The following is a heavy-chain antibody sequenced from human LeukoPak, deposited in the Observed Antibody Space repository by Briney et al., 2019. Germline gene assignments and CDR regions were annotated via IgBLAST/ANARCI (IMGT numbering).Heavy chain of an antibody. V-gene: IGHV1-69*05. D-gene: IGHD4-17*01. CDR1: GGTFSSYA. CDR2: IIPIFGTA. Sequence: SVKVSCKASGGTFSSYAISWVRQAPGQGLEWMGRIIPIFGTANYAQKFQGRVTMTRDTSTGTVYMELSSLRSEDTAVYYCAGDSTVTTFRGCVDPWGQGTLVTVSS. J-gene: IGHJ5*02. CDR3: AGDSTVTTFRGCVDP.